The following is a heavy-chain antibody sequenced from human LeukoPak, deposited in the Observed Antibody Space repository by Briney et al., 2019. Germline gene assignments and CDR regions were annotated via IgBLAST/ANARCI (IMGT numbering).Heavy chain of an antibody. J-gene: IGHJ4*02. Sequence: ASVKVSCKASGYIFTSYYMHWVRQAPGEGLEWVGIINPTGGSTSYAQKFQGRVTMTRDASISTAYMELSRLRSDDTAVYYCARVFSIVGVPDYWGQGTLVTVSS. CDR2: INPTGGST. V-gene: IGHV1-46*01. CDR3: ARVFSIVGVPDY. D-gene: IGHD1-26*01. CDR1: GYIFTSYY.